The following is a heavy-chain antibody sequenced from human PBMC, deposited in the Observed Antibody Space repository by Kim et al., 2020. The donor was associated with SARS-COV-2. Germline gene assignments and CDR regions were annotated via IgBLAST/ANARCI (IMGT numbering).Heavy chain of an antibody. CDR1: GGSIRSADYS. CDR3: ARGRVWHGLDV. Sequence: SETLSRTCAVSGGSIRSADYSWGWIRQPPGKGLEWIGHISYNGRTDYNPSLKSRLTISLDKSKNRFSLNLRFVTAADTAIYYCARGRVWHGLDVWGQGTTVTVSS. J-gene: IGHJ6*02. CDR2: ISYNGRT. V-gene: IGHV4-30-2*01.